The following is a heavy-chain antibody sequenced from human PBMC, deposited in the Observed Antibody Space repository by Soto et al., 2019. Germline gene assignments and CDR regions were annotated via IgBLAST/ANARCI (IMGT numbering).Heavy chain of an antibody. J-gene: IGHJ6*02. CDR1: GYIFTLYW. CDR2: IYPGDSDT. D-gene: IGHD4-17*01. CDR3: ARQSPTPGYYYFSYGMDA. Sequence: GESLKISCKASGYIFTLYWIGWVRQMPGKGLEWMGIIYPGDSDTRYSPSFQGQVTISADKSISTASLQWSSLKASDTAVYYCARQSPTPGYYYFSYGMDAWGQGTTVTVS. V-gene: IGHV5-51*01.